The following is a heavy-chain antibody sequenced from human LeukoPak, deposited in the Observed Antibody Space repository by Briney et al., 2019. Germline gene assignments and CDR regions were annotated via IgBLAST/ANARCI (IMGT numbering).Heavy chain of an antibody. CDR2: IIPIFGTA. D-gene: IGHD3-22*01. CDR1: GGTFSSYA. Sequence: SVKVSGKASGGTFSSYAISGVRQAPGQGLEWMGGIIPIFGTANYAQKFQGRVTITADESTSTAYMELSSLRSEDTAVYECAKSGYDSSGYYGYWGQGTLVSVFS. V-gene: IGHV1-69*13. J-gene: IGHJ4*02. CDR3: AKSGYDSSGYYGY.